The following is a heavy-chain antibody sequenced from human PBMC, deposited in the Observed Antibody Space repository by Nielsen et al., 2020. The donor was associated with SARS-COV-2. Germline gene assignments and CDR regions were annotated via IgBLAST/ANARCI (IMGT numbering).Heavy chain of an antibody. Sequence: ASVKVSCTASGYTFTSYYMHWVRQAPGQGLEWMGIINPSGGSTSYAQKFQGRVAMTRDTSTRTVYMELSSLRSEDTAVYYCARVNGDPASYYFDYWGQGTLVTVSS. CDR1: GYTFTSYY. CDR2: INPSGGST. J-gene: IGHJ4*02. V-gene: IGHV1-46*01. CDR3: ARVNGDPASYYFDY. D-gene: IGHD2-21*02.